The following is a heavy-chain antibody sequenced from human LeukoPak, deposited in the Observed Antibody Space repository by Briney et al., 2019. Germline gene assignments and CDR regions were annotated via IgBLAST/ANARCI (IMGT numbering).Heavy chain of an antibody. CDR3: ARQMIRGTGYYYYVDV. J-gene: IGHJ6*03. V-gene: IGHV1-2*02. Sequence: ASVKVSCKASGYTFTDYSIHWLRQAPGQGLEWMGWINPNSGNTDYAQSFLGRVTLTRDTSTDTAYMELNSLTSDDTAVYYCARQMIRGTGYYYYVDVWGRGPTVTDSS. CDR1: GYTFTDYS. CDR2: INPNSGNT. D-gene: IGHD1-1*01.